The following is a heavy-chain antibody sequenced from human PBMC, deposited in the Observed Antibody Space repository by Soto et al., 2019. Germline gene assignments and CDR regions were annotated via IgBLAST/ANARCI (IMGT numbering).Heavy chain of an antibody. D-gene: IGHD3-22*01. CDR2: VIPMVGTT. CDR3: ARRARTDYYDVMDV. Sequence: QVQLVQSGAEVKKPGSSVKVSCKASGGTFSTYAISWVRQAPGQGLEWMGGVIPMVGTTNNAQKFQGRVTTAADESPRTAYMELTSLRSADTAAYYCARRARTDYYDVMDVWGQGTMVTVSS. V-gene: IGHV1-69*12. J-gene: IGHJ6*02. CDR1: GGTFSTYA.